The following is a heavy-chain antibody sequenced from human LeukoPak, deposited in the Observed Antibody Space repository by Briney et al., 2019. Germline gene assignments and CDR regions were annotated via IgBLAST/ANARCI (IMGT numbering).Heavy chain of an antibody. V-gene: IGHV3-30-3*01. CDR2: ISYDGSNK. CDR3: ARALDEGARFDY. Sequence: GRSLRLSCAASGFTFSTYAMHWVRQAPGKGLEWVAVISYDGSNKYYADSVKGRFTISRDNSKTTLYLQMNSLRAEDTAVYYCARALDEGARFDYWGQGTLVTVSS. CDR1: GFTFSTYA. J-gene: IGHJ4*02.